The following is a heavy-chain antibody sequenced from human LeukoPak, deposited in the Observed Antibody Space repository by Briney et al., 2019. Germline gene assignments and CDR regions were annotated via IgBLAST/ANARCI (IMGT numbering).Heavy chain of an antibody. J-gene: IGHJ4*02. D-gene: IGHD3-22*01. V-gene: IGHV1-8*03. CDR1: GGTFSNYT. CDR2: MNPNSGIT. CDR3: AREDFYDSGSNDY. Sequence: ASVKVSCKASGGTFSNYTISWVRQAPGQGLEWMGWMNPNSGITAYAQKFQGRVTITRNTSISTAYMELSSLRSEDTAVYYCAREDFYDSGSNDYWGQGTLVTVSS.